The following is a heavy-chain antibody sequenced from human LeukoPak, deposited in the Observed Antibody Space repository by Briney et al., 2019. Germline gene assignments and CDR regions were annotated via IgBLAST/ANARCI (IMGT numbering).Heavy chain of an antibody. J-gene: IGHJ4*02. Sequence: GGSLRLSCAASGFTVSSNYMSWVRQAPGKGLEWVSVIYSGGSTYYADSEKGRFTISRDNSKNTLYLQMNSLRAEDTAVYYCARVSYGDSLDYWGQGTLVTVSS. CDR2: IYSGGST. V-gene: IGHV3-53*01. D-gene: IGHD4-17*01. CDR3: ARVSYGDSLDY. CDR1: GFTVSSNY.